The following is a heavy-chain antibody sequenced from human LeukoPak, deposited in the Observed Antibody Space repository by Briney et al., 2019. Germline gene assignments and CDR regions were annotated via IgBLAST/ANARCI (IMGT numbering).Heavy chain of an antibody. CDR2: IYSGGSI. CDR3: TRHREISTRDFEY. V-gene: IGHV3-53*01. D-gene: IGHD1-14*01. Sequence: GGSLRLSCAASGFTVSSNDMSWVRQAPGKGLEWVSVIYSGGSIYYPDSVKGRFTISRDNSKNTLYLQMNSLRAEDTAVYYCTRHREISTRDFEYWGQGTLVTVSS. CDR1: GFTVSSND. J-gene: IGHJ4*02.